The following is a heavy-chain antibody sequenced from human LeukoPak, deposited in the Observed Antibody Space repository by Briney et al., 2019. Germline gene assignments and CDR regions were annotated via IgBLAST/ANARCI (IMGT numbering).Heavy chain of an antibody. CDR2: IYYSGTT. Sequence: PSETLSLTCTASGGSISGYYWSWTRQPPGKGLEWIGYIYYSGTTNYNPSLKSRVTISLDTSKNQFSLRLSSVTAADTAAYYCARGGKYYYYYGMDVWGQGTTVTVSS. CDR1: GGSISGYY. D-gene: IGHD3-10*01. J-gene: IGHJ6*02. CDR3: ARGGKYYYYYGMDV. V-gene: IGHV4-59*01.